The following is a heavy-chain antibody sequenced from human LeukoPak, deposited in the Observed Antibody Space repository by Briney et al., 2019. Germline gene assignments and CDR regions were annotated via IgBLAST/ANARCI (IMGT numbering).Heavy chain of an antibody. J-gene: IGHJ4*02. CDR1: GGSISSYY. Sequence: NPSETLSLTCTVSGGSISSYYWTWIRQPPRKGLECIGYVYYSGSTNYNPSLKSRVTISIDTSKKQISLKLTSVTAADTAVYYCARSRKEYQLLLAFDYWGRGTLVTVSS. CDR2: VYYSGST. CDR3: ARSRKEYQLLLAFDY. V-gene: IGHV4-59*01. D-gene: IGHD2-2*01.